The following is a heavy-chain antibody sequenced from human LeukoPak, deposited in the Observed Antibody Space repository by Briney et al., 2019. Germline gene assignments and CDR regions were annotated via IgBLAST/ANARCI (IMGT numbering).Heavy chain of an antibody. J-gene: IGHJ1*01. D-gene: IGHD2-8*01. CDR2: LFYSGNT. CDR1: GGSISSSSYS. CDR3: ARLHGVVQPTQYFQD. Sequence: ASETLSLTCTVSGGSISSSSYSWGYIRQPPGKGLEWIGTLFYSGNTYYNPSLKSRVTISGDTSKNQFSLKLSSVTAADTAVYYCARLHGVVQPTQYFQDWGQGTLVTVSS. V-gene: IGHV4-39*01.